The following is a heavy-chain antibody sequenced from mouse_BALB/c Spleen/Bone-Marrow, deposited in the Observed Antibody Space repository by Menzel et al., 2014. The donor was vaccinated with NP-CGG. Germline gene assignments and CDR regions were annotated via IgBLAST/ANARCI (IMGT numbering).Heavy chain of an antibody. V-gene: IGHV1-67*01. CDR2: ISTYSANT. CDR1: GYTFXDYA. Sequence: VQLQQSGPELVSPGVSVKISCKAFGYTFXDYAIHWVKQSHSKSLEWIGIISTYSANTNYNQKFKGKATMTVDKSSSTAYMELARLTFEDSAIYFCARDISGYVRAMDYWGQGTSVTVSS. D-gene: IGHD3-2*01. CDR3: ARDISGYVRAMDY. J-gene: IGHJ4*01.